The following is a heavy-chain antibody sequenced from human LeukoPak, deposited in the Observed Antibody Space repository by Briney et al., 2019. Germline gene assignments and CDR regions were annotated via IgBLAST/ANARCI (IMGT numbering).Heavy chain of an antibody. CDR3: TTDFIGYYDNSRFRH. CDR1: GFTFSNDW. Sequence: PGWSLRLSCAASGFTFSNDWMTWVRQAPGKGLEWVGCIKSKTKGETTDYAALVIGRFTFSRDDSINTLYLRMNSLNIDYTAVYYCTTDFIGYYDNSRFRHWGQGTQVTVSS. CDR2: IKSKTKGETT. D-gene: IGHD3-22*01. V-gene: IGHV3-15*01. J-gene: IGHJ1*01.